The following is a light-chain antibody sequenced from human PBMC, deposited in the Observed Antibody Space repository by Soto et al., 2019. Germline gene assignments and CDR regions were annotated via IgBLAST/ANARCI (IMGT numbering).Light chain of an antibody. Sequence: QSVLTQSPSASASLGASVKLTCTLSSGHSSYAIAWHQQQPEKGPRYLMKLNSDGSHSKGDGIPGRVSGSSSAAERYLTISSLQSEDEADYYCQTWGTGIHYVFGTGTKLTVL. J-gene: IGLJ1*01. CDR1: SGHSSYA. CDR3: QTWGTGIHYV. CDR2: LNSDGSH. V-gene: IGLV4-69*01.